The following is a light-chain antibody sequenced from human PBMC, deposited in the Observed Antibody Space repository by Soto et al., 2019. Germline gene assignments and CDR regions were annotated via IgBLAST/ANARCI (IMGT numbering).Light chain of an antibody. J-gene: IGKJ1*01. CDR2: DAS. Sequence: IVLTQSPGTLSLSPEERATLSCRASQSVSSTYVAWYKQKSGQAPRLLIYDASNRATGIPARLSGSGSGTEFTLTISRIEPEDFAVYYCLQRSDWRTFGRGTKVDIK. CDR1: QSVSSTY. V-gene: IGKV3-11*01. CDR3: LQRSDWRT.